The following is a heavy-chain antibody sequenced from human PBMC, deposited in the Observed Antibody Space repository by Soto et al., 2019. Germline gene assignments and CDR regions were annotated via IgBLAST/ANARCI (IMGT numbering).Heavy chain of an antibody. J-gene: IGHJ6*03. D-gene: IGHD2-21*01. V-gene: IGHV1-69*02. Sequence: QVQLVQSGAEVRKPGSSVKVSCEASGGSFISYIFTWVRQAPGQGLEWMGRSIPIQGRADYALKFQDRVTITADRSTKTVYMGLRSLRPEDTALYYCAKSLVFVDHAYRDVWGKGTTVTVSS. CDR2: SIPIQGRA. CDR3: AKSLVFVDHAYRDV. CDR1: GGSFISYI.